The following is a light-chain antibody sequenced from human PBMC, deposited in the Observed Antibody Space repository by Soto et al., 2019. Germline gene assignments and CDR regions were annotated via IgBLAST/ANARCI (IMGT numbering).Light chain of an antibody. CDR3: QVWHSSRGV. Sequence: QSVMTQPPSVSAAPGQKVTISCSGSSSNIGGNSVSWYQQLPGTAPKLLIYDDNKRPSGIPDRFSGSKSGNTAALTITRVEGGDEADYYCQVWHSSRGVFGGGTKLTVL. J-gene: IGLJ2*01. CDR2: DDN. V-gene: IGLV1-51*01. CDR1: SSNIGGNS.